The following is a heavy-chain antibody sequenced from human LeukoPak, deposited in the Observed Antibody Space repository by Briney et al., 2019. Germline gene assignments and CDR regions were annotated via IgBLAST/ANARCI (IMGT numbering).Heavy chain of an antibody. J-gene: IGHJ6*03. Sequence: GGSLRLSCAASGFTFSSYWMSWVRQAPGTGLEWVANIKQDGSEKYYVDSVKGRFTISRDNAKNSLYLQMNSLRAEDTAVHYCASDFNWGLFYYYYMDVWGKGTTVTVSS. CDR2: IKQDGSEK. D-gene: IGHD7-27*01. V-gene: IGHV3-7*01. CDR1: GFTFSSYW. CDR3: ASDFNWGLFYYYYMDV.